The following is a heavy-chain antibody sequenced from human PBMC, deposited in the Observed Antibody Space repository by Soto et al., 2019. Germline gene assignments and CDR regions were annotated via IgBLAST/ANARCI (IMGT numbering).Heavy chain of an antibody. CDR3: AGGVGVVVVAATD. CDR2: IIPIFGTA. J-gene: IGHJ4*02. V-gene: IGHV1-69*01. D-gene: IGHD2-15*01. CDR1: GGTFSSYA. Sequence: QVQLVQSGAEVKKPGSSVKVSCKASGGTFSSYAISWVRQAPGQGLEWMGGIIPIFGTANYAQKFQGRVTITAEEATSTAYRERSSVRAEDTAGYYCAGGVGVVVVAATDWGQGTLVTVSS.